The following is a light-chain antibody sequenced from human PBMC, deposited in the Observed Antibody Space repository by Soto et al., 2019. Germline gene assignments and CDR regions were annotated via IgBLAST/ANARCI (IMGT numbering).Light chain of an antibody. V-gene: IGKV1-9*01. Sequence: IQLTQSPSFLSASVGDRATITLRASPGISNNLAWYQRKPVKTPKLLIYTASTSQSGVQSGLSGSGSGTELTVTISSLQTEEFATYYGHQHNSYPLTFGGGTKVEIK. CDR1: PGISNN. CDR3: HQHNSYPLT. J-gene: IGKJ4*01. CDR2: TAS.